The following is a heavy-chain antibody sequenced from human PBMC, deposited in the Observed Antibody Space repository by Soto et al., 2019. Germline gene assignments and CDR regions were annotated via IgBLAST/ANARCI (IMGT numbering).Heavy chain of an antibody. CDR2: ITGSGDYT. CDR3: AKARYNDSTGYLYYFDY. CDR1: GFTFSNYA. J-gene: IGHJ4*02. Sequence: GGSLRLSCAASGFTFSNYAMSWVRQAPGKGLEWVSSITGSGDYTYYADSVKGRFTISRDNSKNTLYLQMNSLRAEDTAVYYCAKARYNDSTGYLYYFDYWRQGTLATVSS. V-gene: IGHV3-23*01. D-gene: IGHD3-22*01.